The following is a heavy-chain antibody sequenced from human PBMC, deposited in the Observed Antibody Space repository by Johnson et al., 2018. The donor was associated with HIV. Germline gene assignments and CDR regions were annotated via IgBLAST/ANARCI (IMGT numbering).Heavy chain of an antibody. CDR3: ARCNWGSEAFDM. D-gene: IGHD7-27*01. V-gene: IGHV3-7*01. CDR2: IKQDGTEI. Sequence: VLLVESGGGVVQPGRSLRLSCAASVFTFSRYWLTWVHQAPGRGLEWVANIKQDGTEIYYVDSVKGRFTISRDNAKNSLYLQMGSLRAEDTAVYYWARCNWGSEAFDMWGQGTMVIVYS. CDR1: VFTFSRYW. J-gene: IGHJ3*02.